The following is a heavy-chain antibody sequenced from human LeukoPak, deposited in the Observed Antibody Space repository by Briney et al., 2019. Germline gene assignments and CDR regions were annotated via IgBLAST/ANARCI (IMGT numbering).Heavy chain of an antibody. CDR3: ARDQSGGLDY. V-gene: IGHV3-7*01. CDR1: GFTLRNTW. Sequence: PGGSLRLSCAASGFTLRNTWMAWVRQAPGKGLEWVANINQDASTKHYVDSVKGRFTISRDNAKNSLYLQMNSLRAEDTAVYYCARDQSGGLDYWGQGTLVTVSS. J-gene: IGHJ4*02. D-gene: IGHD1-26*01. CDR2: INQDASTK.